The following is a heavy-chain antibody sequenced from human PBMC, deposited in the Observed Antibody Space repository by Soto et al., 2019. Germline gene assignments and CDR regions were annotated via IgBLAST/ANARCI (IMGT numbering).Heavy chain of an antibody. Sequence: ASVKVYCKASGDTYSRYRINWVRQAPGQGLEWMGWINPNSGGTNYAQKFQGRVTMTRDTSISTAYMELSRLRSDDTAVYYCARRMFEEQLAVGYWGQGTLVTGFS. J-gene: IGHJ4*02. V-gene: IGHV1-2*02. CDR2: INPNSGGT. D-gene: IGHD6-6*01. CDR3: ARRMFEEQLAVGY. CDR1: GDTYSRYR.